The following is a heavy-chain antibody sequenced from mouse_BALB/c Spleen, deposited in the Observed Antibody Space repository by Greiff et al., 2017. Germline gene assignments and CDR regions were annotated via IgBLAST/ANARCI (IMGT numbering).Heavy chain of an antibody. V-gene: IGHV14-3*02. J-gene: IGHJ2*01. CDR3: ASPHGYVDYFDY. D-gene: IGHD1-2*01. CDR1: GFNFKDSY. CDR2: IDPANGNT. Sequence: EVQLPQSGAELVKPGASVKLSCTASGFNFKDSYMHWVKQRPEQGLEWIVRIDPANGNTKYDPKFQGKATITSDTSSNTAYLQLSSLTSEDTAVYYCASPHGYVDYFDYWGQGTTLTVSS.